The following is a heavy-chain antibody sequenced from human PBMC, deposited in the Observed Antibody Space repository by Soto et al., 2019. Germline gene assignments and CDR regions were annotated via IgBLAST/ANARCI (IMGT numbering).Heavy chain of an antibody. CDR1: GSTFSSHA. D-gene: IGHD6-13*01. CDR2: ISYDGSNK. V-gene: IGHV3-30-3*01. J-gene: IGHJ4*02. Sequence: QVQLVESGGGVVQPGRSLRLSCAASGSTFSSHAMHWVRQSPGKGLEWVALISYDGSNKQYADSVKGRFTISRDNSKNTLHLQMDSLRVEDTAVYFCARDPGSIATAALFDDWGQGTVVTVCS. CDR3: ARDPGSIATAALFDD.